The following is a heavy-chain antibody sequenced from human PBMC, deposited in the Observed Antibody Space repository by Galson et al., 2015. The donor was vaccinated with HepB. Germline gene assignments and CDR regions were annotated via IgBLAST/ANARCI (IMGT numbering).Heavy chain of an antibody. J-gene: IGHJ3*02. Sequence: SLRLSCAASGFTFSNAWMSWVRQAPGKGLEWVGRIKSKTDGGTTDYAAPVKGRFTISRDDSKNTLYLQMNSLKTEDTAVYYCTTDPTIVVVPAAIVPESFDIWGQGTMVTVSS. V-gene: IGHV3-15*01. CDR1: GFTFSNAW. CDR2: IKSKTDGGTT. D-gene: IGHD2-2*01. CDR3: TTDPTIVVVPAAIVPESFDI.